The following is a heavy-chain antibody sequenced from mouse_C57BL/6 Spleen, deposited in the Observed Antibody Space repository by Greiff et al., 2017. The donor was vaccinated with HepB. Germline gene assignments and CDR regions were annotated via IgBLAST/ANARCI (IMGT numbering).Heavy chain of an antibody. J-gene: IGHJ4*01. V-gene: IGHV7-3*01. D-gene: IGHD2-1*01. Sequence: EVKLVESGGGLVQPGGSLSLSCAASGFTFTDYYMSWVRQPPGKALEWLGFIRNKANGYTTEYSASVKGRFTISRDNSQIILYLQMNALRAEDSATYYCASSPIYYGKGYAMDYWGQGTSVTVSS. CDR3: ASSPIYYGKGYAMDY. CDR1: GFTFTDYY. CDR2: IRNKANGYTT.